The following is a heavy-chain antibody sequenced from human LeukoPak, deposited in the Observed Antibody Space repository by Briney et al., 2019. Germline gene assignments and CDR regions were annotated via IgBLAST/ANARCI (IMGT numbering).Heavy chain of an antibody. CDR2: INSIGSTI. J-gene: IGHJ4*02. D-gene: IGHD6-6*01. V-gene: IGHV3-48*03. Sequence: GGSLRLSCAASGFIFSSYEMNWVRQAPGKGLEWVSYINSIGSTIYYADSVKGRFTISRDNAKNSLYLQMNSLRAEDTAVYYCARDTSSIAYDYWGQRTLVTVSS. CDR1: GFIFSSYE. CDR3: ARDTSSIAYDY.